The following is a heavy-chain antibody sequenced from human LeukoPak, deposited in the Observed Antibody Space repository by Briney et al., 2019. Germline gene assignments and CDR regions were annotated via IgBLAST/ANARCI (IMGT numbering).Heavy chain of an antibody. J-gene: IGHJ4*02. V-gene: IGHV4-4*07. D-gene: IGHD4-17*01. CDR1: GGSISSYY. CDR3: ARGYGDYDY. CDR2: IYTSGTT. Sequence: SETLSLTCTVSGGSISSYYWSWHRQPAGKGLEWVGRIYTSGTTNYHPSLKSRFTMSVETSKTQFSLKLSSVPAADTAVYYCARGYGDYDYWGQGTPVTVSS.